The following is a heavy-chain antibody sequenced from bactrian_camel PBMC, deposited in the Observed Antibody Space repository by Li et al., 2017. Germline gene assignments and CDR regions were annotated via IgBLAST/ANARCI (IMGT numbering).Heavy chain of an antibody. Sequence: VQLVESGGGAVEAGGSLSLSCVTSGYTLPMNMGWFRRLPGQEREGVAAIAGDGRTDYAGSVKGRFTISRDGAKNTLYLQLNSLEPEDTAVYYCAATPNAGNCVLSRFFLNLGQGTQVTVS. V-gene: IGHV3S53*01. CDR3: AATPNAGNCVLSRFFLN. D-gene: IGHD1*01. CDR2: IAGDGRT. CDR1: GYTLPMN. J-gene: IGHJ4*01.